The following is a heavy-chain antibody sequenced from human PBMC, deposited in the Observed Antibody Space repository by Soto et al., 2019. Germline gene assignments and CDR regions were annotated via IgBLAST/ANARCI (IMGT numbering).Heavy chain of an antibody. CDR1: GFIFGNYM. CDR3: APHVYCSGGSCHYDAFDI. D-gene: IGHD2-15*01. V-gene: IGHV3-23*01. Sequence: EVQLLESGGGLVQPGESLRLSCAVSGFIFGNYMMTWVRQAPGKGLEWVSTIRDSGDSTYYADSVKGRFTISRDNFKKTLYLQMDSLGAKDTAVYYCAPHVYCSGGSCHYDAFDIRGQGAMVTVSS. CDR2: IRDSGDST. J-gene: IGHJ3*02.